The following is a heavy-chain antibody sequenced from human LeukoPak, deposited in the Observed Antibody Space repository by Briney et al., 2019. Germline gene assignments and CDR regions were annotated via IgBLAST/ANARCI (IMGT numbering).Heavy chain of an antibody. D-gene: IGHD3-10*01. Sequence: GDSVKVSCKASGYTFTGSGWYLYWLRQAPGQGLECVGWLHPNNGATGCAQKFQGRVAMTTDTSISTAYMELSRLRPDDTAIYYCARDGPAQMVDFDYWGQGTLVTVSS. CDR1: GYTFTGSGWY. CDR2: LHPNNGAT. J-gene: IGHJ4*02. CDR3: ARDGPAQMVDFDY. V-gene: IGHV1-2*02.